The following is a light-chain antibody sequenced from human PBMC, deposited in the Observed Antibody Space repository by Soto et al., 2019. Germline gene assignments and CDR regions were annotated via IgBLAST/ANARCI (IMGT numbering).Light chain of an antibody. CDR3: AAWDDSLSGPVV. Sequence: QAVVTQPPSASGTPGQRVTISCYGSSSNIGSHYVYWYQQLPGTTPKLLIYRNNQRPSGVPDRFSGSKSGTSASLAISGLRSEDEADYYCAAWDDSLSGPVVFGGGTKLTVL. V-gene: IGLV1-47*01. CDR1: SSNIGSHY. CDR2: RNN. J-gene: IGLJ2*01.